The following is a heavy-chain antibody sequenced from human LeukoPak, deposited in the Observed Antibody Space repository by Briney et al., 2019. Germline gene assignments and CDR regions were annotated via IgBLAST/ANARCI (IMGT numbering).Heavy chain of an antibody. D-gene: IGHD5-24*01. J-gene: IGHJ4*02. CDR1: GGSISSHY. V-gene: IGHV4-59*11. CDR2: IYYSGST. CDR3: ARDTDGYNFFHY. Sequence: SETLSLTCTVSGGSISSHYWTWIRQPPGKGLEWIGYIYYSGSTTYNPSLKSRLTISLDTSKNQFSLKLSSVTAADTGVYYCARDTDGYNFFHYWGQGTLVTVSS.